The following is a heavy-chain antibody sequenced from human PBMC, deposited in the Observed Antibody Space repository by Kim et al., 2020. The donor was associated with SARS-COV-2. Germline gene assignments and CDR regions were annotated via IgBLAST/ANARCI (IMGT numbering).Heavy chain of an antibody. D-gene: IGHD1-26*01. CDR2: ISYDGSHE. Sequence: GGSLRLSCAASGFTFNTYGMHWVRQAPGKGLEWVAAISYDGSHEYYEDSVKGRFTISRDNSKNTLYLQMNSLRIEDTAVYYCAKSFSGSYFGYDYWGQGTLVTVS. J-gene: IGHJ4*02. V-gene: IGHV3-30*18. CDR1: GFTFNTYG. CDR3: AKSFSGSYFGYDY.